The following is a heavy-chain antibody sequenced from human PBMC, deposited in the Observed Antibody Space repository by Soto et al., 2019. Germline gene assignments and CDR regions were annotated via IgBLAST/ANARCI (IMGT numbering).Heavy chain of an antibody. J-gene: IGHJ5*02. CDR3: AKDKYQLLRSNNWFDP. Sequence: EVQLLESGGGLVQPGGSLRLSCAASGFTFSSYAMSWVRQAPGKGLEWLSAISGSGGSTYYADSVKGRFTISRDNSKNTLYLQMNSLRAEDTAVYYCAKDKYQLLRSNNWFDPWGQGTLVTVSS. CDR2: ISGSGGST. D-gene: IGHD2-2*01. V-gene: IGHV3-23*01. CDR1: GFTFSSYA.